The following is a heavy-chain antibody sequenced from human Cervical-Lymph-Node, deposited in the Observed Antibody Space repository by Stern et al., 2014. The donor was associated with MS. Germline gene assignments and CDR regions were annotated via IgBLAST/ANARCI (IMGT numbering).Heavy chain of an antibody. CDR3: ARDRITMVRGVIP. D-gene: IGHD3-10*01. Sequence: EVQLVESGGGLVKPGGSLRLSCAASGFTFSSYSMNWVRQAPGKGLEWVSSISSSSSYIYYADSVKGRFTISRDNAKISLYLQMNSLRAEDTAVYYCARDRITMVRGVIPWGQGTLVTVSS. J-gene: IGHJ5*02. CDR1: GFTFSSYS. V-gene: IGHV3-21*01. CDR2: ISSSSSYI.